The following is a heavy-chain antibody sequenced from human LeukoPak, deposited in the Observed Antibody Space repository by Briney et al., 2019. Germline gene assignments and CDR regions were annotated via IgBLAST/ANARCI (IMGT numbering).Heavy chain of an antibody. Sequence: ASVKVSCKASGGTFSSYAISWVRQAPGQGLEWMGWISAYNGNTNYAQKLQGRVTMTTDTSTSTAYMELRSLRSDDTAVYYCARAHYDILTGPGPHDYWGQGTLVTVSS. CDR2: ISAYNGNT. CDR3: ARAHYDILTGPGPHDY. D-gene: IGHD3-9*01. J-gene: IGHJ4*02. V-gene: IGHV1-18*01. CDR1: GGTFSSYA.